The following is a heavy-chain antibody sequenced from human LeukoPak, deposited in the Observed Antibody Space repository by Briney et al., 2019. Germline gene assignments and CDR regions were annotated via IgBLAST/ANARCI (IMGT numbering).Heavy chain of an antibody. CDR2: IKQDGSEK. D-gene: IGHD2-2*01. CDR1: GFTFSSYW. V-gene: IGHV3-7*01. Sequence: GGSLRLSCAASGFTFSSYWMSWVRQAPGKGLKWVANIKQDGSEKYNVDSVKGRFTISRDNAKNSLYLQMNSLRAEDTAVYYCARDDCSSISCYHNWFDPWGQGTLVTVSS. J-gene: IGHJ5*02. CDR3: ARDDCSSISCYHNWFDP.